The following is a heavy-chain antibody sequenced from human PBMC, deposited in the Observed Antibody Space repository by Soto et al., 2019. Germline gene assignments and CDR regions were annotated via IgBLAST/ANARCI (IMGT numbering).Heavy chain of an antibody. CDR3: ARSWGYYGSGNRFAP. J-gene: IGHJ5*02. V-gene: IGHV4-30-4*01. Sequence: SETLSLTCTVSGGSISSGDYYWSWIRQPPGKGLEWIGYIYYSGSTYYNPSLKSRVTISVDTSKNQFSLKLSSVTAADTAVYYCARSWGYYGSGNRFAPWGQGTLVTGSS. CDR1: GGSISSGDYY. D-gene: IGHD3-10*01. CDR2: IYYSGST.